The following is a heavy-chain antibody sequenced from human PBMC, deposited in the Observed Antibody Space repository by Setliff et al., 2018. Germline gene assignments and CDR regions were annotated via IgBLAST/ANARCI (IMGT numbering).Heavy chain of an antibody. CDR1: GFSLSTSGVG. CDR2: IYWNDDK. V-gene: IGHV2-5*01. D-gene: IGHD3-22*01. J-gene: IGHJ4*02. Sequence: SGPTLVNPTQTLTLTCTFSGFSLSTSGVGVGWIRQPPGKALEWLALIYWNDDKRYSPSLKSRLTITKDTSKNQVVLTMTNMDPVDTATYYCAHLYYYDSSGPFDYWGQGTLVTVSS. CDR3: AHLYYYDSSGPFDY.